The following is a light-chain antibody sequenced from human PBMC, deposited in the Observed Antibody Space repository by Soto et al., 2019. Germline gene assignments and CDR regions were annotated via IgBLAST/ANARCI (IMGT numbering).Light chain of an antibody. V-gene: IGKV3-15*01. J-gene: IGKJ1*01. CDR3: QQYNNWPRT. CDR1: QSVDSN. Sequence: EIVMTQSPATLSVSPGERATLSCRASQSVDSNLAWYQQKPGQPPRLLIYDASTRATGIPARFSGSGSGTEFTLTISSLQSEDFAVYYCQQYNNWPRTFGQGTKVAIK. CDR2: DAS.